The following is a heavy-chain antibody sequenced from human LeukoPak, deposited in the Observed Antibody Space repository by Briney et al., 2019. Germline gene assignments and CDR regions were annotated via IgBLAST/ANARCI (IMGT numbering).Heavy chain of an antibody. D-gene: IGHD5-18*01. J-gene: IGHJ4*02. V-gene: IGHV1-2*02. CDR1: GYTFTGYY. CDR3: ARVDGYGNYFDY. Sequence: ASVKVSCKASGYTFTGYYMHWVRQAPGQGLEWMGWINPNSGGTNYAQKLQGRVTMTTDTSTSTAYMELRSLRSDDTAVYYCARVDGYGNYFDYWGQGTLVTVSS. CDR2: INPNSGGT.